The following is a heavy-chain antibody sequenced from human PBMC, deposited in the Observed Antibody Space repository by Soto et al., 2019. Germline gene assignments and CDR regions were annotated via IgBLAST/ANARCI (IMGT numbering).Heavy chain of an antibody. D-gene: IGHD3-9*01. CDR3: ARDSYDILTVGKRYFDS. CDR1: GFPFDAYT. Sequence: EVQLVESGGVVVQPGGSLRLSCAASGFPFDAYTMHWVRLGPGKGLEWVSIISGDGGITNYVYSVKGRFTISRDNSKNSLYLQMCSLRTEDSAFYYCARDSYDILTVGKRYFDSWGQGTLVTVSS. CDR2: ISGDGGIT. V-gene: IGHV3-43*01. J-gene: IGHJ4*02.